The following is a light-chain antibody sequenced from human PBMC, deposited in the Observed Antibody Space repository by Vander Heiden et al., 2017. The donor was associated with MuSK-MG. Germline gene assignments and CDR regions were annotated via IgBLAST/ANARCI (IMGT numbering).Light chain of an antibody. CDR2: AAS. V-gene: IGKV1-39*01. CDR1: HAISTY. J-gene: IGKJ5*01. Sequence: DIQMTQSPSPLSASVGDRVTITCRASHAISTYLNWYQHKPGKAPQLLIYAASSLQSGVPSRFSGSGSGTDFTLTISSLQLEDFATYYCQQGHSTPFTFGQGTRLEIK. CDR3: QQGHSTPFT.